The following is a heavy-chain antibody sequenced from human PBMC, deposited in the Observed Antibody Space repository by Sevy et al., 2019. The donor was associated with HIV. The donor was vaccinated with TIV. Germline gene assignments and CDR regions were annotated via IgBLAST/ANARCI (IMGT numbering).Heavy chain of an antibody. CDR1: GYTLTKLD. CDR3: TTMEYYHNIIGSSSGDY. D-gene: IGHD3-22*01. Sequence: ASVKVSCKVSGYTLTKLDMHWVRQAPGKGLEWMGGFDPEDGDTFHAQKFQGRVTMTEDTSTDTAYMELSSLRSEDTAVYYCTTMEYYHNIIGSSSGDYWGQGTLVTVSS. CDR2: FDPEDGDT. J-gene: IGHJ4*02. V-gene: IGHV1-24*01.